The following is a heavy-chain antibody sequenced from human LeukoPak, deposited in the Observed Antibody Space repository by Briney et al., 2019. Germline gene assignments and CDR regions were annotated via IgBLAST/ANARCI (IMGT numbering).Heavy chain of an antibody. D-gene: IGHD3-3*01. CDR1: GFDFSSNW. Sequence: GGSLRLSCAASGFDFSSNWMHWVRHAPGQGLVWVSRIKGDGISTNYADSVKGRFTSSRDIATNTLYLQMNSLRAEDTGVYYCAKDHYWSIDYWGRGTLVTVSS. CDR3: AKDHYWSIDY. J-gene: IGHJ4*02. CDR2: IKGDGIST. V-gene: IGHV3-74*01.